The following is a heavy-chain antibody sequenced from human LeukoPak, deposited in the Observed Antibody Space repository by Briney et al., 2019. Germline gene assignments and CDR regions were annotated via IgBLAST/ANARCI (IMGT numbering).Heavy chain of an antibody. D-gene: IGHD4-17*01. Sequence: GGSLRLSCAASGFTFSSYAMSWVRQAPGKGLEWVSAISGSGGSTYYADSVKGRFTISRDNSKNTLYLQMNSLRAEDTAVYCCAKDSYGDYDFDYWGQGTLVTVSS. CDR2: ISGSGGST. J-gene: IGHJ4*02. V-gene: IGHV3-23*01. CDR3: AKDSYGDYDFDY. CDR1: GFTFSSYA.